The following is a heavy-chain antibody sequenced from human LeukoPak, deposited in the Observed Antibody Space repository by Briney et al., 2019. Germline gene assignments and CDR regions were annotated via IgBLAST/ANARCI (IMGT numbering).Heavy chain of an antibody. CDR2: IYYSGST. CDR1: GGSISSYY. J-gene: IGHJ4*02. D-gene: IGHD1-1*01. Sequence: PSETLSLTCTVSGGSISSYYWSWIRQPPGKGLEWIGYIYYSGSTNYNPSLKSRVTISVDTSKNQFSLKLSSVTAADTAVYYCARSPLTTGTTRGIYFDYWGQGTLVPVSS. V-gene: IGHV4-59*01. CDR3: ARSPLTTGTTRGIYFDY.